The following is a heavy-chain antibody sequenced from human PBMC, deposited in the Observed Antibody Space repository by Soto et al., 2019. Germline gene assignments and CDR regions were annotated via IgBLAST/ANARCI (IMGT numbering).Heavy chain of an antibody. Sequence: QVQLVQSGAEVKKPGASVKVSCKASGYTFTSYAMHWVRQAPGQRLEWMGWINAGNGNTKYSQKFQGRVTITRDTSASTAYMERSSLRSEDTAVYYCARDSSGYDPGRDYWGQGTLVTVSS. CDR1: GYTFTSYA. J-gene: IGHJ4*02. CDR3: ARDSSGYDPGRDY. V-gene: IGHV1-3*01. CDR2: INAGNGNT. D-gene: IGHD5-12*01.